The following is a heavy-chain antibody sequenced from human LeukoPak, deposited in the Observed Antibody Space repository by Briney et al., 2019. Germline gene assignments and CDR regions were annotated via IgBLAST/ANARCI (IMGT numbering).Heavy chain of an antibody. V-gene: IGHV3-15*01. Sequence: KPGGSLRLSCAASGFTFSNAWMSWVRQAPGKGLEWIGRIKTKADGETTDYAAPVKGKFTISRDDSKSTLYVQMNSLKTEDTGVYYCTTGTYYGSGRLDYWGQGTPVTVSS. J-gene: IGHJ4*02. CDR1: GFTFSNAW. CDR2: IKTKADGETT. D-gene: IGHD3-10*01. CDR3: TTGTYYGSGRLDY.